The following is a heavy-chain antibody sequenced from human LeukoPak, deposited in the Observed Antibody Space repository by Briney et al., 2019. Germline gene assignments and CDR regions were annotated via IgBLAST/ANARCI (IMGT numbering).Heavy chain of an antibody. CDR1: GFTFSSYA. D-gene: IGHD3-3*01. J-gene: IGHJ4*02. CDR2: ISGSGGST. CDR3: AKDYDFWSGYYWYY. V-gene: IGHV3-23*01. Sequence: PGGSLRLSCAASGFTFSSYAMSWFRQAPGKGLEWVSAISGSGGSTYYADSVKGRFTISRDNSKNTLYLQMNSLRAEDTAVYYCAKDYDFWSGYYWYYWGQGTLVTVSS.